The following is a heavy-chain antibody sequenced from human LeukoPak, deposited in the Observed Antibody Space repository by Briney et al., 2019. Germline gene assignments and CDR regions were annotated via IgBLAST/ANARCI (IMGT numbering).Heavy chain of an antibody. CDR1: GYTFTSYG. D-gene: IGHD2-2*01. J-gene: IGHJ4*02. CDR3: ARDSFPLPPDIVVVPAANY. V-gene: IGHV1-18*01. CDR2: ISAYNGNT. Sequence: ASVKVSCKASGYTFTSYGISWVRQAPGQGLEWMGWISAYNGNTNYAQKLQGGVTMTTDTSTSTAYMELRSLRSDDTAVYYCARDSFPLPPDIVVVPAANYWGQGTLVTVSS.